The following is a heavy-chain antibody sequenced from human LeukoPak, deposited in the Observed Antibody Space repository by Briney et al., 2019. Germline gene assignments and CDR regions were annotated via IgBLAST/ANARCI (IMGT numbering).Heavy chain of an antibody. D-gene: IGHD3-10*01. CDR1: GYTFSGYG. Sequence: GGSLRLSCAASGYTFSGYGMHWVRQAPGKGLEGVAVISYDGSNKYYADSVKGRFTISRDNSKNTLYLQMNSLRAEDTAVYYCAKEQRVYGSGSYYRGGFDYWGQGTLVTVSS. V-gene: IGHV3-30*18. J-gene: IGHJ4*02. CDR3: AKEQRVYGSGSYYRGGFDY. CDR2: ISYDGSNK.